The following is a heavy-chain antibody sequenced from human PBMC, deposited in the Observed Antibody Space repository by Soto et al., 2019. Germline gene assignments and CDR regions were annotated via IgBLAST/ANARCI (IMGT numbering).Heavy chain of an antibody. D-gene: IGHD5-18*01. CDR1: GDSISSSTYS. CDR2: IYYSGST. CDR3: ARHRSGYSYGPYGMDV. V-gene: IGHV4-39*01. Sequence: SVPLSLTCTVSGDSISSSTYSCGWIRQPPGKGLEWIGTIYYSGSTYYNPSLKSRVTMSVDTSKNQFSLKLSSVTAADTAVYYFARHRSGYSYGPYGMDVWGQGTTVTVSS. J-gene: IGHJ6*02.